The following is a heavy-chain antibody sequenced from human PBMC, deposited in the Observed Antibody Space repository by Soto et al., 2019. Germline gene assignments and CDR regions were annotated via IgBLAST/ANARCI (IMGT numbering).Heavy chain of an antibody. J-gene: IGHJ3*02. CDR3: ATEGSGSYYAFDI. CDR2: IIPIFGTA. Sequence: ASVKVSCKASGGTFSSYAISWVRQAPGQGLEWMGGIIPIFGTANYAQKFQGRVTITADESTSTAYMELSSLRSEDTAVYYCATEGSGSYYAFDIWGQGTMVTVSS. D-gene: IGHD1-26*01. CDR1: GGTFSSYA. V-gene: IGHV1-69*13.